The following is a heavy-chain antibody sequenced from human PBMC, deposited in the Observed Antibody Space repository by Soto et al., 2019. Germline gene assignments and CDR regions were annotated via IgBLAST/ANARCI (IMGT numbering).Heavy chain of an antibody. V-gene: IGHV1-69*02. J-gene: IGHJ5*02. CDR2: IIPILGIA. D-gene: IGHD2-15*01. CDR3: AREVVAEDPLRGNWFDP. CDR1: GGTFSSYT. Sequence: QVQLVQSGAEVKKPGSSVKVSCKASGGTFSSYTISWVRQAPGQGLEWMGRIIPILGIANYAQKFQGRVTITADKSTSTAYMELSSLRSEDTAVYYCAREVVAEDPLRGNWFDPWGQGTLVTVSS.